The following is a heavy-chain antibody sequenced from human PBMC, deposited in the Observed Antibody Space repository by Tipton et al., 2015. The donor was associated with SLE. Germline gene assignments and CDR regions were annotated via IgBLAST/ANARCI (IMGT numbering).Heavy chain of an antibody. CDR3: AKDSAYSSSPNDAFDI. J-gene: IGHJ3*02. CDR2: ISWNSGSI. D-gene: IGHD6-13*01. CDR1: GFTFDDYA. Sequence: SLRLSCAASGFTFDDYAMHWVRQAPGKGLEWVSGISWNSGSIGYADSVKGRFTISRDNAKNSLYLQMNSLRAEDTALYYCAKDSAYSSSPNDAFDIWGQGTMVNVSS. V-gene: IGHV3-9*01.